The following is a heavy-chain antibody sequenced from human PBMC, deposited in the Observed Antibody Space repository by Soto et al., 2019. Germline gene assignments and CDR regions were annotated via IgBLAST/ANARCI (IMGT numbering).Heavy chain of an antibody. CDR1: GGPLSSYY. CDR2: IYYSGST. CDR3: ARIPYDFWSGYFEGFYYYYGMDV. Sequence: SVTLSLTCTVSGGPLSSYYWSWLRQPPGKGLEWIGYIYYSGSTNYNPSLKSRVTISVDRSKNQFSLKSSTVTASDTAVYYCARIPYDFWSGYFEGFYYYYGMDVLGQGTTGTVSS. V-gene: IGHV4-59*01. D-gene: IGHD3-3*01. J-gene: IGHJ6*02.